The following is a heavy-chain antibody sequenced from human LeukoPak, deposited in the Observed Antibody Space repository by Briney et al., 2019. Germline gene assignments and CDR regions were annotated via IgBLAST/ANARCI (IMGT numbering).Heavy chain of an antibody. Sequence: SETLSLTCTVSGGSISSDSYYWGWIRQPPGKGLEWIAHIFYTGSTDYNTSLKSRVTISIDTSKNQFSLKLSSVTAADTAVYYCARVHCGGDCDYYYYGMDVWGQGTTVTVSS. D-gene: IGHD2-21*02. J-gene: IGHJ6*02. V-gene: IGHV4-39*07. CDR2: IFYTGST. CDR1: GGSISSDSYY. CDR3: ARVHCGGDCDYYYYGMDV.